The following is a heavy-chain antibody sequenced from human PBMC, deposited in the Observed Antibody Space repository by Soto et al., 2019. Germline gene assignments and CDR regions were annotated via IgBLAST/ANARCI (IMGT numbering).Heavy chain of an antibody. CDR3: ARERGGYDQAIDY. CDR1: GGSVSSGSYY. J-gene: IGHJ4*02. V-gene: IGHV4-61*01. CDR2: IYYSGST. D-gene: IGHD5-12*01. Sequence: SATLYLTSTVSGGSVSSGSYYWSWIRQPPGKGLEWIGYIYYSGSTNYNPSLKSRVTISVDTSKNQFSLKLSSVTAADTAVYYCARERGGYDQAIDYWGQGTLVTVSS.